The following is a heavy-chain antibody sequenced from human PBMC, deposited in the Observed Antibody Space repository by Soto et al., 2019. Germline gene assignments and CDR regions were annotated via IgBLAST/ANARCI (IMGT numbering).Heavy chain of an antibody. V-gene: IGHV3-23*01. D-gene: IGHD1-26*01. CDR3: AKGLNVGATTPFDY. J-gene: IGHJ4*02. CDR2: ISGSGGST. Sequence: GSLRLSCAASGFTFSSYSMNWVRQAPGKGLEWVSYISGSGGSTYYADSVKGRFTISRDNSKNTLYLQMNSLRVEDTAVYYCAKGLNVGATTPFDYWGQGTLVTVSS. CDR1: GFTFSSYS.